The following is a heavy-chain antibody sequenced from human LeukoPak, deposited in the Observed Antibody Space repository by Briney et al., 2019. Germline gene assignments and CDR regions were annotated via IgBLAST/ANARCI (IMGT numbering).Heavy chain of an antibody. CDR2: MNPNSGNT. CDR1: GYTFTSYD. V-gene: IGHV1-8*01. J-gene: IGHJ4*02. Sequence: GASVKVSCKASGYTFTSYDINWVRQATGQGLEWMGWMNPNSGNTGYAQKFQGRVTMTRNTSISTAYMELSSLRSEDTAVYYCARGRTDYDFWSLWGQGTLVTVSS. CDR3: ARGRTDYDFWSL. D-gene: IGHD3-3*01.